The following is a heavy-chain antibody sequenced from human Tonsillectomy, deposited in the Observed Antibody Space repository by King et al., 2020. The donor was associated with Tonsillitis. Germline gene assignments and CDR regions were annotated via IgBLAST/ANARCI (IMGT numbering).Heavy chain of an antibody. J-gene: IGHJ5*02. V-gene: IGHV1-18*01. CDR1: GYTFTSYG. Sequence: QVQLVESGAEVKNPGASVKVSCKASGYTFTSYGISWVRQAPGQGLEWMGWISADNGNTNYAQKLQGRVTMTTDTSTSTAYMELRSLRSDDTAVYYCARDQGDFWSGYYGWFDPWGQGTLVTVSS. CDR2: ISADNGNT. CDR3: ARDQGDFWSGYYGWFDP. D-gene: IGHD3-3*01.